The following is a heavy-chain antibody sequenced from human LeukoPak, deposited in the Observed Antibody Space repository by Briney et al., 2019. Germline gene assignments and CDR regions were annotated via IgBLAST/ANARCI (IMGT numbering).Heavy chain of an antibody. CDR3: AKEKAVAGMSFDY. J-gene: IGHJ4*02. CDR1: GFTFSSYG. D-gene: IGHD6-19*01. V-gene: IGHV3-30*18. Sequence: GRSLRLSCAASGFTFSSYGMHWVREAPGKGLEGVAVISYDGSNKYYADSVKGRFTISRDNSKNTLYLQMNSLRAEDTAVYYCAKEKAVAGMSFDYWGQGTLVTVSS. CDR2: ISYDGSNK.